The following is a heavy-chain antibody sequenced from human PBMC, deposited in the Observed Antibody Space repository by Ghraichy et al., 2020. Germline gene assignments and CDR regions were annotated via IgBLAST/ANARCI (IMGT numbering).Heavy chain of an antibody. Sequence: SETLSLTCAVYGGSFSGYYWSWIRQPPGKGLEWIGEINHSGSTNYNPSLKSRVTISVDTSKNQFSLKLSSVTAADTAVYYCASRTAPSSGYFPRIPYYYYGMDVWGQGTTVTVSS. D-gene: IGHD5-12*01. V-gene: IGHV4-34*01. CDR3: ASRTAPSSGYFPRIPYYYYGMDV. CDR2: INHSGST. J-gene: IGHJ6*02. CDR1: GGSFSGYY.